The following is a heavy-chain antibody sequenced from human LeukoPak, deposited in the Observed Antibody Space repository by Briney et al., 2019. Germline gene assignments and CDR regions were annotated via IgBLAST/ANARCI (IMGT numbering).Heavy chain of an antibody. CDR2: IYPGDSDT. CDR3: ARQQAYYGSGSYYSYDAFDI. J-gene: IGHJ3*02. D-gene: IGHD3-10*01. V-gene: IGHV5-51*01. CDR1: GYGFTSDW. Sequence: GEPLQISCQGSGYGFTSDWIGWVRPMPGKGLEWMGSIYPGDSDTRDSPSFQGQGTISADKSISTAYLQWSSLKASDTAMYYCARQQAYYGSGSYYSYDAFDIWGQGTMVTVSS.